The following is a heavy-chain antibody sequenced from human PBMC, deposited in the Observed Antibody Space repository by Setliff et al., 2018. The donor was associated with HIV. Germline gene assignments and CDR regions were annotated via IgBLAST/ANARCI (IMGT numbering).Heavy chain of an antibody. J-gene: IGHJ3*02. V-gene: IGHV4-31*03. CDR1: GGSISGGGYY. CDR2: IYYSGNT. D-gene: IGHD3-3*01. Sequence: SETLSLTCTVSGGSISGGGYYWSWIRQHPGKGLDWLGNIYYSGNTDYNPSLKSRVTISIDTSKNQFSLKLSSVTAADTAIYYCARVPRITTLRNAFDIWGQGTMVTVSS. CDR3: ARVPRITTLRNAFDI.